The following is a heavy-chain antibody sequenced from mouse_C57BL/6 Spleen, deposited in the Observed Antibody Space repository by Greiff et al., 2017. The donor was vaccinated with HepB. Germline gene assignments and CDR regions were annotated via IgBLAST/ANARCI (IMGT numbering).Heavy chain of an antibody. CDR2: INPGSGGT. J-gene: IGHJ3*01. CDR1: GYAFTNYL. Sequence: QVQLQQSGAELVRPGPSVKVSCKASGYAFTNYLIEWVKQRPGQGLEWIGVINPGSGGTNYNEKFKGKATLTADKSSSTAYMQLSSLTSEDSAVYFCARDYGSSYTFAYWGQGTLVTVSA. V-gene: IGHV1-54*01. CDR3: ARDYGSSYTFAY. D-gene: IGHD1-1*01.